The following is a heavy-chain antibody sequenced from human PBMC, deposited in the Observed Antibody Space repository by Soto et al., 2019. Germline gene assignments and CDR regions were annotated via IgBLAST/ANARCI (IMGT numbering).Heavy chain of an antibody. V-gene: IGHV4-30-2*01. CDR1: GGSISSGGYS. CDR3: ARNYYDSSGYYYPFDY. Sequence: NPSETLSLTCAVSGGSISSGGYSWSWIRQPPGKGLEWIGYIYHSGSTYYNPSLKSRVTISVDRSKNQFSLKLSSVTAADTAVYYCARNYYDSSGYYYPFDYWGQGTLVTVSS. D-gene: IGHD3-22*01. J-gene: IGHJ4*02. CDR2: IYHSGST.